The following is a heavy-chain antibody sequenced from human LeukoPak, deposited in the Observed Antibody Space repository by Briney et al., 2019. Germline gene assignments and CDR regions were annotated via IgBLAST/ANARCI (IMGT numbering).Heavy chain of an antibody. CDR1: GYTFTSYD. Sequence: ASVKVSCKASGYTFTSYDINWVRQATGQGLEWMGWMNPNSGNTGYAQKFRGRVTMTRNTSISTAYMELSSLRSEDTAVYYCARQYGYCSGGSCPIWGQGTLVTVSS. J-gene: IGHJ4*02. D-gene: IGHD2-15*01. CDR3: ARQYGYCSGGSCPI. V-gene: IGHV1-8*01. CDR2: MNPNSGNT.